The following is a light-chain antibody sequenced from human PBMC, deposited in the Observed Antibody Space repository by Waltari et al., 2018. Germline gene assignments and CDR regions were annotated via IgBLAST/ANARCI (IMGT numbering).Light chain of an antibody. J-gene: IGKJ1*01. CDR1: QSISHW. Sequence: DIQMTQSPSTLSASVGDRVNITCRASQSISHWLAWYQQKPGNAPKLLIYKASLLESGVPSRFSGSGSGTDLRLTISSLQPDDFATYYCQQYYDYPWTFGQGTKVE. CDR3: QQYYDYPWT. V-gene: IGKV1-5*03. CDR2: KAS.